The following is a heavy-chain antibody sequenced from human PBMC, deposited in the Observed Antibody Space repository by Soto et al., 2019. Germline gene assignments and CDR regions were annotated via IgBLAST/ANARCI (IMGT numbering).Heavy chain of an antibody. Sequence: QVQLVQSGAEVKKPGASVKVSCKASGYTFTSYGISWVRQAPGQGLEWMGWISGYNGNTKDAQKLQGRVTMTTDTSTSTAYMELRSLRSDDTSVYYCARIRGYKGSEMATIGYWGQGTQVTVSS. V-gene: IGHV1-18*01. CDR1: GYTFTSYG. J-gene: IGHJ4*02. D-gene: IGHD1-1*01. CDR2: ISGYNGNT. CDR3: ARIRGYKGSEMATIGY.